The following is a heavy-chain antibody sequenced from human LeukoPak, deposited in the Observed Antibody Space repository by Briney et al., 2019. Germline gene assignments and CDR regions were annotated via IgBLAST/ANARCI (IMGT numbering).Heavy chain of an antibody. CDR3: ARQTVAGQFDY. CDR1: GKTFPGSW. V-gene: IGHV5-51*01. Sequence: GESLKISCKGSGKTFPGSWTGWGRRMPGKGLEWMGIIYPGDSDTRYSPSFQGQVTISADKSISTAYLQWSSLKASDTAMCYCARQTVAGQFDYWGQGTLVTVSS. J-gene: IGHJ4*02. D-gene: IGHD6-19*01. CDR2: IYPGDSDT.